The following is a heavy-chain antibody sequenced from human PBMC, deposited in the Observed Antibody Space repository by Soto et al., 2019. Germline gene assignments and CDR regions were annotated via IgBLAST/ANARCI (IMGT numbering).Heavy chain of an antibody. V-gene: IGHV1-46*01. D-gene: IGHD2-2*01. Sequence: GASVKVSCKASGYTFTSYYMHCVRQAPGQGLEWMGIINPSGGSTSYAQKFQGRVTMTRDTSISTAYMELSRLRSDDTAVYYCARAPLGYCSSNSCYHVMEVWGQGTTVTVSS. CDR1: GYTFTSYY. J-gene: IGHJ6*02. CDR3: ARAPLGYCSSNSCYHVMEV. CDR2: INPSGGST.